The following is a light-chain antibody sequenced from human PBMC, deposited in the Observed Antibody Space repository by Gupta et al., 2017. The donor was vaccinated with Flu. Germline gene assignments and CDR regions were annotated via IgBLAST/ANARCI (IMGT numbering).Light chain of an antibody. CDR2: WAS. V-gene: IGKV4-1*01. CDR1: QTLLYRTNNKNY. CDR3: QQDCSPLS. Sequence: DFVMTPSPDSLTVSLGERATINCKSSQTLLYRTNNKNYLAWYQQKPGQPPKLLIYWASTRESVVPDWFSGSGSGKDFSLTSSRQQDEDVAVYYGQQDCSPLSFGGGTXVEI. J-gene: IGKJ4*01.